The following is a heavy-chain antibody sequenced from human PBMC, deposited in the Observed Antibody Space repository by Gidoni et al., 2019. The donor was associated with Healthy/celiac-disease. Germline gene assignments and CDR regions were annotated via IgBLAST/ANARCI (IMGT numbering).Heavy chain of an antibody. CDR2: ISGSGGST. Sequence: EVQLLESGGGLVQPGGSLRLSCAASGFTFSSYAMSWVRQAPGKGLEWDSAISGSGGSTYYADSVKGRFTISRDNSKNTLYLQMNSLRAEDTAVYYCATDDYGDYEGYWGQGTLVTVSS. D-gene: IGHD4-17*01. CDR1: GFTFSSYA. CDR3: ATDDYGDYEGY. V-gene: IGHV3-23*01. J-gene: IGHJ4*02.